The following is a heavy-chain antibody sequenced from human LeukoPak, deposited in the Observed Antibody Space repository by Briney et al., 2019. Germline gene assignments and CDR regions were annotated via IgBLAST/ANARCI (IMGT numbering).Heavy chain of an antibody. Sequence: GRSLRLSCAASGFTFSSYAMHWVRQAPGKGLEWVAVISYDGSNKYYADSVKGRFTISRDNSKNTLYLQMNSLRAEDTAVYYCARDSKMVRLAFDYWGQGTLVTVSS. CDR1: GFTFSSYA. J-gene: IGHJ4*02. CDR2: ISYDGSNK. V-gene: IGHV3-30*01. CDR3: ARDSKMVRLAFDY. D-gene: IGHD3-10*01.